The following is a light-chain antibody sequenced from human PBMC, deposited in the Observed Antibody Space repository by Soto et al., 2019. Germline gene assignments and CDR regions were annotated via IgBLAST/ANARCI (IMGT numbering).Light chain of an antibody. CDR2: GAS. CDR1: QSVSSSY. V-gene: IGKV3-20*01. J-gene: IGKJ1*01. CDR3: QQYGSSPRT. Sequence: EIVLTQSPGTLSLSPGERATLSCRASQSVSSSYLAWYQQTTGQAPSLLIYGASSRATGIPDRFSGSGSGTAFTLTISRLEPEDFAVYYWQQYGSSPRTFGQGTKVEIK.